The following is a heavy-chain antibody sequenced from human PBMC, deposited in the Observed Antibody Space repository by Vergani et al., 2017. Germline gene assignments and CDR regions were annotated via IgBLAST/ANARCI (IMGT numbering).Heavy chain of an antibody. CDR3: ARRYWGSWTPEGMDV. Sequence: EVQLVESGGGLVKPGGSLRLSCAASGFTFSSYSMNWVRQAPGKGLGWVSSISSSSSYIYYADSVKGRFTISRDNAKNSLYLQMNSLRAEDTAVYYCARRYWGSWTPEGMDVWGQGTTVTVSS. CDR2: ISSSSSYI. D-gene: IGHD6-13*01. CDR1: GFTFSSYS. J-gene: IGHJ6*02. V-gene: IGHV3-21*01.